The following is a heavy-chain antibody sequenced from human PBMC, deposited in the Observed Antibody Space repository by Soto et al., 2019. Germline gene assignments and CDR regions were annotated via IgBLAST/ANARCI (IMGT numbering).Heavy chain of an antibody. CDR3: ARGSGYYYWDDY. J-gene: IGHJ4*02. V-gene: IGHV1-3*01. Sequence: GASVKVSCKASGFTFTSSAMHWVRQAPGQRLEWMGWINAGNGNTKYSQKFQGRVTITRDTSASTAYMELSSLRSEDTAVYYCARGSGYYYWDDYWGQGTLVTVSS. CDR2: INAGNGNT. CDR1: GFTFTSSA. D-gene: IGHD3-22*01.